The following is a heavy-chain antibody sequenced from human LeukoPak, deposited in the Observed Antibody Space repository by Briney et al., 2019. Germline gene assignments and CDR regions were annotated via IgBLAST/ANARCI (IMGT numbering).Heavy chain of an antibody. CDR3: ARVVHARNNWFDS. CDR2: IYYSGST. CDR1: GGSISSYY. V-gene: IGHV4-59*01. J-gene: IGHJ5*01. Sequence: SETLSLTCTVSGGSISSYYWSWIRQPPGKGLEWIGYIYYSGSTNYNPSLKSRVTISVDTSKNQFSLKLSSVTAADTAVYYCARVVHARNNWFDSWGQGTLVTVSS. D-gene: IGHD2-21*01.